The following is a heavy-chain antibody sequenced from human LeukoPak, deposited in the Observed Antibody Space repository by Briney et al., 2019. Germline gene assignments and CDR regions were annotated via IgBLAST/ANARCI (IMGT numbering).Heavy chain of an antibody. J-gene: IGHJ4*02. CDR3: ARRAGEYSHPYDY. V-gene: IGHV3-53*01. Sequence: GGSLRLSCTVSGFTVSRNSWSWVRQAPGKGLEWVSFIYSGGNTHYSDSVTGRFTISRDNSKNTLYLQMNSLGAEDTAIYYCARRAGEYSHPYDYWGQGTLVTVSS. D-gene: IGHD2-15*01. CDR2: IYSGGNT. CDR1: GFTVSRNS.